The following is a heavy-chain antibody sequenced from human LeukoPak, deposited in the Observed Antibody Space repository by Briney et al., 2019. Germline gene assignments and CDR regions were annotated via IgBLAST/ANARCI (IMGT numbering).Heavy chain of an antibody. CDR1: GYTFTSYD. Sequence: ASVKVSCKASGYTFTSYDINWVRQATGQGLEWMGWMNPNSGNTGYAQKFQGRVTMTRNTSISTAYMELSSLRSEDTAVYYCARAARGRSVEWPTYYYYYMDVWGKGTTVTVSS. CDR3: ARAARGRSVEWPTYYYYYMDV. J-gene: IGHJ6*03. V-gene: IGHV1-8*01. CDR2: MNPNSGNT. D-gene: IGHD3-3*01.